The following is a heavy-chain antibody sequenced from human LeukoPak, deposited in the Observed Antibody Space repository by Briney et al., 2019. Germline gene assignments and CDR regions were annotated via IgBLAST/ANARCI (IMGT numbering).Heavy chain of an antibody. D-gene: IGHD1-26*01. J-gene: IGHJ4*02. CDR3: TRESGAFSPFGF. CDR1: GVSITTTNW. Sequence: SETLSLTCAVSGVSITTTNWWNWVRHPPGKGLEWIGEVHLNGATNYNPSLESRFSMSIDKSNILLSLEVTSVTAADTAMYYCTRESGAFSPFGFWGQGTLVTVSS. V-gene: IGHV4-4*02. CDR2: VHLNGAT.